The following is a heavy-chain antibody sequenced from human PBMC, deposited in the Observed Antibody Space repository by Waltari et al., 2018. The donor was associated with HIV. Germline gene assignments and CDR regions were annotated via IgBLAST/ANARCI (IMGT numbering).Heavy chain of an antibody. Sequence: QLQLQESGPGLVKPSETLSLPCTVPGGSISSRIYYWGWIRQPPGKGLEWIGSIYYSGSTYYNPSLKSRVTISVDTSKNQFSLKLSSVTAADTAVYYCARPRDGYHPGDAFDIWGQGTMVTVS. CDR2: IYYSGST. V-gene: IGHV4-39*01. CDR1: GGSISSRIYY. CDR3: ARPRDGYHPGDAFDI. J-gene: IGHJ3*02. D-gene: IGHD5-12*01.